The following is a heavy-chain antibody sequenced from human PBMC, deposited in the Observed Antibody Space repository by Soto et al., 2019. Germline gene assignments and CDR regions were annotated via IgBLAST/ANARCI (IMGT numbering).Heavy chain of an antibody. J-gene: IGHJ6*02. D-gene: IGHD3-3*01. CDR1: GLTFSSSA. CDR2: IVAGSGDT. V-gene: IGHV1-58*01. CDR3: AARSDFRFYYSDMDV. Sequence: QMQLVQSGPEVKKPGTSVKLSCKASGLTFSSSAVQWVRQSRGQRLEWIGWIVAGSGDTKYAQRFHERVTFSRDMSTDTAYXELSSLRSDDTGVYYCAARSDFRFYYSDMDVWGQGTTVTVSS.